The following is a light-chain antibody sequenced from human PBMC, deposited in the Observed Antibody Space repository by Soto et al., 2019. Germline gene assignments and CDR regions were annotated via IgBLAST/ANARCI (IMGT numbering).Light chain of an antibody. CDR2: EVS. Sequence: QSALTQPRSVSGSPGESVTISCSGTTSDVGSYNYVSWYQQYPGKAPKVMIYEVSNRPSGVSRRFSGSKSGNTASLTISGLQAEDEADYYCSSYTSSSTLYVFGTGTKVTVL. CDR1: TSDVGSYNY. J-gene: IGLJ1*01. V-gene: IGLV2-14*01. CDR3: SSYTSSSTLYV.